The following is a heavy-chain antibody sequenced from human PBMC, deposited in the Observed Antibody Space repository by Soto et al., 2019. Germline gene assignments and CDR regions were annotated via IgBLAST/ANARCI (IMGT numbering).Heavy chain of an antibody. CDR3: ARGRGVGVAGSAAFDM. CDR1: GYPVTAYY. Sequence: QLHLVQSGAVVKKPGASVTVSCSASGYPVTAYYMHWVRQDPGRRLELIGGINPATGAAKYTQPFQGRVTMTRDTSTNKVFMELSGLKYEDTAVFYCARGRGVGVAGSAAFDMWGQGTLVTVSS. CDR2: INPATGAA. J-gene: IGHJ3*02. D-gene: IGHD6-19*01. V-gene: IGHV1-2*02.